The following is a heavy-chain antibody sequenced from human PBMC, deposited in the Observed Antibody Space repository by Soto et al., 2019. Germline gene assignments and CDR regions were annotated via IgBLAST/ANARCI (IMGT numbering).Heavy chain of an antibody. CDR1: GFTFRTYA. D-gene: IGHD1-26*01. J-gene: IGHJ2*01. CDR2: LTGSGGSA. V-gene: IGHV3-23*01. Sequence: GGSLRLSCTVSGFTFRTYAMSWVRQAPGKGLEWVSSLTGSGGSAYYADSVKGRFTISRDNSKNTVYLQMNSLRAEDTAVYYCARLGSSGSYFWFFDLWGRGTLVTVSS. CDR3: ARLGSSGSYFWFFDL.